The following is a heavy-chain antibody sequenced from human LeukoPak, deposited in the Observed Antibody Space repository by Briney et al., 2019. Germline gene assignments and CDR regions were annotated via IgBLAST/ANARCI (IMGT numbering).Heavy chain of an antibody. J-gene: IGHJ3*02. CDR3: ASGLVVPAAADAFDI. CDR1: GYSFSNYG. CDR2: ISAYNGDT. Sequence: ASVKVSCKAFGYSFSNYGITWVRQAPGQGLEWMGWISAYNGDTNYSQKLQGRVTMTTDTSTSTAFMELRSLRSDDTAVYYCASGLVVPAAADAFDIWGQGTMVIVSS. D-gene: IGHD2-2*01. V-gene: IGHV1-18*01.